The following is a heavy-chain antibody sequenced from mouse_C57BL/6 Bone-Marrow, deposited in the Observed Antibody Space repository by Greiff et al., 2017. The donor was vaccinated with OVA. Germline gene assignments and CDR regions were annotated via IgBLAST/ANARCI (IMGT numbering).Heavy chain of an antibody. CDR1: GFTLTNYY. D-gene: IGHD1-1*01. CDR2: IRNKPNGSTT. J-gene: IGHJ2*01. CDR3: ARYKGRVAVDYFDY. V-gene: IGHV7-3*01. Sequence: EVKLVESGGGLVQPGDSLSLSCAASGFTLTNYYMSWVRQPPGKALEWLAFIRNKPNGSTTEYSASVKGRFTISRDNSQSILYLQMNALRAEDSATYYCARYKGRVAVDYFDYWGQGTALTVSS.